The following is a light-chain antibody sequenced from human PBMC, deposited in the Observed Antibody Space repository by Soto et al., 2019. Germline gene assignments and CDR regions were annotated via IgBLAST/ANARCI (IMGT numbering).Light chain of an antibody. J-gene: IGKJ5*01. CDR1: QSVSSY. CDR3: QHRSNWPIT. CDR2: DAS. Sequence: EIVLTQSPATLSLSPGESATLSCRASQSVSSYLAWFQQKPGQAPRLLIYDASNRATGIPPRFSGSGSGTDFTLTISSLEPEDFAVYYCQHRSNWPITFGQGTRLEIK. V-gene: IGKV3-11*01.